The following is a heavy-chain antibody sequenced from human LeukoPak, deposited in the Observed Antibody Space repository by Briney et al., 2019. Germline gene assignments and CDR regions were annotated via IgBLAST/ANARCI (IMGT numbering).Heavy chain of an antibody. D-gene: IGHD3-22*01. CDR2: IYYSGST. V-gene: IGHV4-59*01. CDR3: ARVRRAYDSSDYFDY. CDR1: GGSISSYY. J-gene: IGHJ4*02. Sequence: SETLSLTCTVSGGSISSYYWSWIRQPPGKGLEWIGYIYYSGSTNYNPSLKSRVTISVDTSKNQFSLKLSSVTAADTAEYYCARVRRAYDSSDYFDYWGQGTLVTVSS.